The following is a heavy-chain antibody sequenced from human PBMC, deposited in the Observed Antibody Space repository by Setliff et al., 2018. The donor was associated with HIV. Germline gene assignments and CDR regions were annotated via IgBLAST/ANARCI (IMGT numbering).Heavy chain of an antibody. CDR2: ISNDGGRE. D-gene: IGHD3-22*01. J-gene: IGHJ4*02. Sequence: GGSLRLSCAASGFTFTNYWMAWIRQAPGRGLEWAAIISNDGGREYYVDSVKGRFTISRDNAKSSLYLQMNSLRAEDTAVYYCAKDRESDDSSGYSGYWGQGTLVTVSS. V-gene: IGHV3-7*03. CDR1: GFTFTNYW. CDR3: AKDRESDDSSGYSGY.